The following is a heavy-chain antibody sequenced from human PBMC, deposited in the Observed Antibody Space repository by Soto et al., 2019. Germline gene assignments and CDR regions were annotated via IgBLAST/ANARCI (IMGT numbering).Heavy chain of an antibody. Sequence: ESLKLSFKGSGYSFTGYWIIWVRQKPGKGLEWMGRIDPSDSQTYYSPSFRGHVTISVTKSITTVFLQWSSLRASDTAMYYCARQIYDSDTGPNFQYYFDSWGQGTPVTVSS. CDR1: GYSFTGYW. J-gene: IGHJ4*02. CDR2: IDPSDSQT. CDR3: ARQIYDSDTGPNFQYYFDS. D-gene: IGHD3-16*01. V-gene: IGHV5-10-1*01.